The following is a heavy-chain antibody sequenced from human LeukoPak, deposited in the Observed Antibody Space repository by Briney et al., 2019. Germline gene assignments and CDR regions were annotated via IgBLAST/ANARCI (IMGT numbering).Heavy chain of an antibody. CDR1: GGSFSGYY. J-gene: IGHJ4*02. CDR2: INHSGST. CDR3: ARDRYYYDSSGYATQQFDY. D-gene: IGHD3-22*01. Sequence: PSETLSLTCAVYGGSFSGYYWSWIRQPPGKGLEWIGEINHSGSTNYNPSLKSRVTISVDTSKNQFSLKLSSVTAADTAVYYCARDRYYYDSSGYATQQFDYWGQGTLVTVSS. V-gene: IGHV4-34*01.